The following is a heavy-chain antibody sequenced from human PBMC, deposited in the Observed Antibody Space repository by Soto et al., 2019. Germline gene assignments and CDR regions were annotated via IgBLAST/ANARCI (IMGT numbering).Heavy chain of an antibody. CDR2: ISYDGSNK. D-gene: IGHD3-16*01. CDR1: GFTFSSYG. Sequence: QVQLVESGGGVVQPGRSLRLSCAASGFTFSSYGMHWVRQAPGKGLEWVAVISYDGSNKYYADSVKGRFTISRDNSKNTLYLQMNSLRAEDTAVYYCAGGDFDYWGQGTLVTVSS. V-gene: IGHV3-30*03. J-gene: IGHJ4*02. CDR3: AGGDFDY.